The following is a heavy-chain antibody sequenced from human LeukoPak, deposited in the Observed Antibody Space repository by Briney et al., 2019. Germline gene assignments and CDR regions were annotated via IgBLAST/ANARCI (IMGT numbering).Heavy chain of an antibody. D-gene: IGHD1-26*01. CDR1: GFTFSNYA. J-gene: IGHJ4*02. V-gene: IGHV3-23*01. Sequence: GGSLRLSCAASGFTFSNYATTWVRQAPGKGLEWVSLITKSGDSSYYADSVKGRFTISRDNSKNTLYLQMNSLRAEDTAVYYCAREAESGSYFGYDYWGQGTLVTVSS. CDR3: AREAESGSYFGYDY. CDR2: ITKSGDSS.